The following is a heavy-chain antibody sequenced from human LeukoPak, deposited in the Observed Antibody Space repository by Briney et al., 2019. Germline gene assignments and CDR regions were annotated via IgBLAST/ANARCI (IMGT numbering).Heavy chain of an antibody. CDR1: GFTFSSYS. CDR3: ARQQGSYGDYYFDY. D-gene: IGHD4-17*01. J-gene: IGHJ4*02. CDR2: ITSSSSYI. Sequence: GGSLRLSCAASGFTFSSYSMNWVRQAPGKGLEWVSSITSSSSYIYYADPVKGRFTIFRDNAKNSLYLQMNSLRAEDTAVYYCARQQGSYGDYYFDYWGQGTLVTVSS. V-gene: IGHV3-21*01.